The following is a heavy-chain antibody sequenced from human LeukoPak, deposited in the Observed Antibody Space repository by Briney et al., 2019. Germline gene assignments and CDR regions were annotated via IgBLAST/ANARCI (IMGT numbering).Heavy chain of an antibody. D-gene: IGHD5-18*01. V-gene: IGHV3-30-3*01. CDR1: GFTFSSYA. Sequence: GGSLRFSCAASGFTFSSYAMHWVRQAPGKGLEWVAVISYDGSNKYYADSEKGRFTISRDNSKNTLYLQMNSPRAEDTAVYYCARGDTAMCPGDYWGQGTLVTVSS. CDR3: ARGDTAMCPGDY. CDR2: ISYDGSNK. J-gene: IGHJ4*02.